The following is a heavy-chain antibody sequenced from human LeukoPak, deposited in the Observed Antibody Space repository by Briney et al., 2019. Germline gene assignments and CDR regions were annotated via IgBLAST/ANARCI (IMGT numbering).Heavy chain of an antibody. J-gene: IGHJ4*02. CDR3: ARRLDC. Sequence: GGSLRLSCAASGFTFSSYNMNWVRQAPGKGLEWVSSITSGSSCIYYADSVKGRFTISRDNAKNSLYLQMNSLRAEDTAVYYCARRLDCWGQGTLVTVSS. CDR2: ITSGSSCI. V-gene: IGHV3-21*01. CDR1: GFTFSSYN.